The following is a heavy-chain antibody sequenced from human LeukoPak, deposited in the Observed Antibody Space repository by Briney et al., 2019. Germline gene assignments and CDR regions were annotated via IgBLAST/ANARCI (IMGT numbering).Heavy chain of an antibody. CDR1: GGSFSGYY. CDR3: ARFPHTYYYGSGSDFD. V-gene: IGHV4-34*01. J-gene: IGHJ4*02. CDR2: INHSGST. Sequence: KPSETLSLTCAVYGGSFSGYYWSWIRQPPGKGLEWIGEINHSGSTNYNPSLKSRVTISVDTSKNQFSLKLSSATAADTAVYYCARFPHTYYYGSGSDFDWGQGTLVTVSS. D-gene: IGHD3-10*01.